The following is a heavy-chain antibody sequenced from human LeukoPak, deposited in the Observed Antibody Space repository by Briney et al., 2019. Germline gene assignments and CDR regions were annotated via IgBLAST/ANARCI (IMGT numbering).Heavy chain of an antibody. V-gene: IGHV4-39*01. Sequence: SETLSLACTVSGGSISSSSYYWGWIRQPPGTGLEWIGSIYYSGSTYYNPSLKSRVTISVDTSKNQFSLKLSSVTAADTAVYFCARGPYSYDSSGAFDIWGQGTMVTVSS. CDR2: IYYSGST. D-gene: IGHD3-22*01. J-gene: IGHJ3*02. CDR3: ARGPYSYDSSGAFDI. CDR1: GGSISSSSYY.